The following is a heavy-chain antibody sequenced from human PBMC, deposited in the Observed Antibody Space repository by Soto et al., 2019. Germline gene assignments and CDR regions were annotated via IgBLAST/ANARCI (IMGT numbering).Heavy chain of an antibody. CDR1: GYIFVNYG. V-gene: IGHV1-18*01. CDR2: ISPYSGNT. D-gene: IGHD5-12*01. Sequence: QGQLVQSGDEVRKPGSSVKVACKASGYIFVNYGIAWVLQAPGQVLEGMGWISPYSGNTHYASKVQGRLTMTTDPSTCPAYMDLGSLTSHDTAVYYCAMVDNNVTPTPQDVWGEGVTVTFSS. J-gene: IGHJ6*02. CDR3: AMVDNNVTPTPQDV.